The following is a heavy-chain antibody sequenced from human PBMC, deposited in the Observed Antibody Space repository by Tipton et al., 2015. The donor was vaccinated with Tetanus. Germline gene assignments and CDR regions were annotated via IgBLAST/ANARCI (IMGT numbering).Heavy chain of an antibody. CDR2: IDPNSGGT. D-gene: IGHD3-22*01. CDR1: GYTFTHYG. V-gene: IGHV1-2*02. CDR3: ARDRGDYIYYGMDV. J-gene: IGHJ6*02. Sequence: QVQLVQSGAEVKKPGASVKVSCKASGYTFTHYGVNWVRQAPGQGLEWMGWIDPNSGGTAYAQKFQGRVTMTRDTSISTVDMELSRLRSDDTAVYYCARDRGDYIYYGMDVWGPGTTVTVSS.